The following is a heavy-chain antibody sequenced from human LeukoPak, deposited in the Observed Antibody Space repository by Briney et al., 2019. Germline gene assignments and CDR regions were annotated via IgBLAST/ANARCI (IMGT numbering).Heavy chain of an antibody. Sequence: GGSLRLSCAASGFTFSSYWMTWVRQAPGKGLAWVANIKQDGSAKYYMDSVKGRFTISRDNAKNSLYLQMNSLRAEDTAVYYCARLSSFAFDIWGQGTMVTVSS. CDR2: IKQDGSAK. V-gene: IGHV3-7*03. CDR1: GFTFSSYW. J-gene: IGHJ3*02. CDR3: ARLSSFAFDI. D-gene: IGHD3-16*02.